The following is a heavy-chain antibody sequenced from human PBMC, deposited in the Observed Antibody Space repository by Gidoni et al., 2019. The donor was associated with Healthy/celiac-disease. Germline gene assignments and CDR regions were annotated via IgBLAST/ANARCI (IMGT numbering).Heavy chain of an antibody. Sequence: QVQLVASGGGVVQPGRSLRLSCAASGFTFRSYAMHWVRQAPGKGLEWVAVIAYDGSNKYYADSVKGRFTISRDNSKNTLYLQMNSLRAEDTAVYYCARDQRYYYDSSGYYYVWGQGTTVTVSS. CDR1: GFTFRSYA. J-gene: IGHJ6*02. CDR3: ARDQRYYYDSSGYYYV. CDR2: IAYDGSNK. V-gene: IGHV3-30*04. D-gene: IGHD3-22*01.